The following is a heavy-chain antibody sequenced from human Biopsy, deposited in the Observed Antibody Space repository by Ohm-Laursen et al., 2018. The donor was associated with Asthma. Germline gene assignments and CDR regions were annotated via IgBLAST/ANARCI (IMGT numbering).Heavy chain of an antibody. CDR3: AKGGGDVVVVISATTLDY. V-gene: IGHV3-23*01. Sequence: LRLSCTASGFTFSSYAMNWVRQAPGKGLEWVSTVSGSGGNTYYADSVKGRFTISRDNSKNTLYLQMNSLRAEDTAVYYCAKGGGDVVVVISATTLDYWGQGALVTVSS. CDR2: VSGSGGNT. CDR1: GFTFSSYA. D-gene: IGHD2-15*01. J-gene: IGHJ4*02.